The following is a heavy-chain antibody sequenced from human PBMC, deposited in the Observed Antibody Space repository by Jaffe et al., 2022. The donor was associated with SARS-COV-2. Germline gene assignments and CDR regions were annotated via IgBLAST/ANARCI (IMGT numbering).Heavy chain of an antibody. Sequence: EVQLVESGGGLVKPGGSLRLSCAASGFTFSDAWMSWVRQAPGKGLEWVGRIKSKSDGGKTDYAAPVKGRFTISRDDSKDTLYLQMNSLETEDTAVYYCTQGRLGGKDWFDPWGQGTLVTVSS. V-gene: IGHV3-15*01. CDR2: IKSKSDGGKT. D-gene: IGHD1-26*01. CDR1: GFTFSDAW. J-gene: IGHJ5*02. CDR3: TQGRLGGKDWFDP.